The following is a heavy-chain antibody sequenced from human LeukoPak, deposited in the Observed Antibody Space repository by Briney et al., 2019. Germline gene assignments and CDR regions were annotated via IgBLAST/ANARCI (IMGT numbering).Heavy chain of an antibody. D-gene: IGHD3/OR15-3a*01. CDR1: GFTFDDYA. CDR2: ISWNSGSI. J-gene: IGHJ4*02. V-gene: IGHV3-9*01. Sequence: GRSLRLSCAASGFTFDDYAMHWVRQAPGKGLEWVSGISWNSGSIGYADSVNGRFTISRDNAKNSLYLQMNSLRAEDTALYYCAKDNADGTTGTGYYDYWGQGTLVTVSS. CDR3: AKDNADGTTGTGYYDY.